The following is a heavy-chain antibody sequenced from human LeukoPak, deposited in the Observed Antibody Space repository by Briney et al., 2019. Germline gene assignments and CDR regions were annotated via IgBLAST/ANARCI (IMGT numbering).Heavy chain of an antibody. V-gene: IGHV4-59*08. J-gene: IGHJ6*03. CDR3: ARGIVVVPAARAYYYYYMDV. D-gene: IGHD2-2*01. CDR1: GGSISSYY. Sequence: SETLSLTCTVSGGSISSYYWSWIRQPPGKGLEWIGYISYSGSTDYNPSLKSRVTISVDTSKNQFSLNLTSVTAADAAVCYCARGIVVVPAARAYYYYYMDVWGKGTTVTVSS. CDR2: ISYSGST.